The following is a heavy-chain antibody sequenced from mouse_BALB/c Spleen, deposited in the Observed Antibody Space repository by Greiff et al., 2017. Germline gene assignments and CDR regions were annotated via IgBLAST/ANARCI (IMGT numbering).Heavy chain of an antibody. Sequence: QVQLQQSGAELAKPGASVKMSCKASGYTFTSYWMHWVKQRPGQGLEWIGYINPSTGYTEYNQKFKDKATLTADKSSSTAYMQLSSLTSEDSAVYYCARRWNWALDYWGQGTTLTVSS. J-gene: IGHJ2*01. CDR3: ARRWNWALDY. CDR2: INPSTGYT. V-gene: IGHV1-7*01. D-gene: IGHD4-1*01. CDR1: GYTFTSYW.